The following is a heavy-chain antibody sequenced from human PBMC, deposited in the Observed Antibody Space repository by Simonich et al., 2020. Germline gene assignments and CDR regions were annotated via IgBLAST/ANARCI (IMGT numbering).Heavy chain of an antibody. J-gene: IGHJ6*02. D-gene: IGHD1-26*01. Sequence: QVQLQESGPGLVKPSETLSLTCPVSGGSISRYYWSWIRQPPGKGLEWIGYIYYSGSTNYNPSLKSLVTRSVDTSKNQFSLKLSSVTAADTAVYYCARSLGYYYYYYGMDVWGQGTTVTVSS. CDR2: IYYSGST. CDR1: GGSISRYY. V-gene: IGHV4-59*08. CDR3: ARSLGYYYYYYGMDV.